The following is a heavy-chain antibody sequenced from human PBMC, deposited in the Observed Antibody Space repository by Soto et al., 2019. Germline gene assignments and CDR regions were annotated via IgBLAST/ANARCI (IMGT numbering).Heavy chain of an antibody. D-gene: IGHD3-22*01. J-gene: IGHJ4*02. Sequence: PSETLSLTCTVSGGSISSYYWSWIRQPPGKGLEWIGYIYYSGSTNYNPSLKSRVTISVDTSKNQFSLKLSSVTAADTAVYYCAREGDSYYDSSGYLDYWGQGTLVTVSS. V-gene: IGHV4-59*01. CDR1: GGSISSYY. CDR3: AREGDSYYDSSGYLDY. CDR2: IYYSGST.